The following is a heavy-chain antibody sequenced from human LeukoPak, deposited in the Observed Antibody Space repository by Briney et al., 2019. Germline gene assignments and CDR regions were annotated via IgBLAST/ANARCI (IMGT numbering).Heavy chain of an antibody. CDR3: ARDHRGVRDYFDY. J-gene: IGHJ4*02. CDR2: ISYDGSNR. V-gene: IGHV3-30-3*01. Sequence: GRSLRLSCAASGFTFSSYAMHWVRQAPGKGLEWVAVISYDGSNRYYADSVKGRFTISRDNSKNTLYLQMNSLRAEDTAVYYCARDHRGVRDYFDYWGQGTLVTVSS. CDR1: GFTFSSYA. D-gene: IGHD3-10*01.